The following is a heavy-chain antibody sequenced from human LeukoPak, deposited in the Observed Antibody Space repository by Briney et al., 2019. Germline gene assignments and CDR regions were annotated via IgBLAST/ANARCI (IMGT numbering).Heavy chain of an antibody. V-gene: IGHV1-46*01. Sequence: ASVKVSCKASGYTFTSYYMHWVRQAPGQGLEWMGIINPSGGSTSYAQKFQGRVTMTRDTSTSTVYMELSSLRAEDTAVYYCARGWGYCSGGSCLGSDWFDPWGQGTLVTVSS. D-gene: IGHD2-15*01. CDR2: INPSGGST. J-gene: IGHJ5*02. CDR1: GYTFTSYY. CDR3: ARGWGYCSGGSCLGSDWFDP.